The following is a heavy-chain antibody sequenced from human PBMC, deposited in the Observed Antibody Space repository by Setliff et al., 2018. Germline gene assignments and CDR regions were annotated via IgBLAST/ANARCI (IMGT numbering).Heavy chain of an antibody. CDR2: INPNSGDT. V-gene: IGHV1-2*02. Sequence: ASVKVSCKASGHTLTGYYMHWVRQAPGQGLEWMGWINPNSGDTKYAQNFQGRVTMTRDTSATTVHMELSSLRSDDTAVYYCARMSTSGPHYDYWGQGTLVTVSS. D-gene: IGHD2-8*02. CDR3: ARMSTSGPHYDY. J-gene: IGHJ4*02. CDR1: GHTLTGYY.